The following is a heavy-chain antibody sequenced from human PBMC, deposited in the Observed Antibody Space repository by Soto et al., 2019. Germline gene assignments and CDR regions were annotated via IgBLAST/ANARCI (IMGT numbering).Heavy chain of an antibody. Sequence: QVHLVESGGGVVQPGRSLRLSCAASGFTFSTYAFHWVRQAPGKGLEWVAVIIYDGTKDFYADSVKGRFTISRDNYENTVYLQMNSLRLEDTAVYYCARERDPFDSDSSHDAFHLWVQGTAVTVSS. CDR3: ARERDPFDSDSSHDAFHL. V-gene: IGHV3-30-3*01. CDR2: IIYDGTKD. CDR1: GFTFSTYA. D-gene: IGHD6-6*01. J-gene: IGHJ3*01.